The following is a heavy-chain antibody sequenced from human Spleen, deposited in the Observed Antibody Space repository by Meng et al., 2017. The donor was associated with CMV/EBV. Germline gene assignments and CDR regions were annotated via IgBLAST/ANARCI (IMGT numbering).Heavy chain of an antibody. D-gene: IGHD4-17*01. J-gene: IGHJ4*02. Sequence: SCKTSGYTFTTYAITWVRQAPGQGLEWMGWISAYTGDTNYAQKFQDKVTLTTDISTSTAYMELRSLRSGDTAVYYCARDSGDYQPDYWGQGTLVTVSS. V-gene: IGHV1-18*01. CDR1: GYTFTTYA. CDR2: ISAYTGDT. CDR3: ARDSGDYQPDY.